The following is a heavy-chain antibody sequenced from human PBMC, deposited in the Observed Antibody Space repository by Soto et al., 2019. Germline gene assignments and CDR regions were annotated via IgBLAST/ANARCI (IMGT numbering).Heavy chain of an antibody. D-gene: IGHD3-3*01. V-gene: IGHV3-30-3*01. CDR1: GFTFSSYA. J-gene: IGHJ6*02. CDR2: ISYDGSNK. Sequence: QVQLVESGGGVVQPGRSLRLSCAASGFTFSSYAMHWVRQAPGKGLEWVAVISYDGSNKYYADSVKGRFTISRDNSKNPVNLQMHGLRAEDTAVYYCARGGDFWSGSPPYYYYGMDVWGQGTTVTVSS. CDR3: ARGGDFWSGSPPYYYYGMDV.